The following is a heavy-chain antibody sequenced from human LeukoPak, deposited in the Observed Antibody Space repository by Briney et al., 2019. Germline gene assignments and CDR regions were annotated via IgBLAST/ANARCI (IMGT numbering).Heavy chain of an antibody. CDR3: ARDFGRGVIPYFDY. J-gene: IGHJ4*02. D-gene: IGHD3-10*01. V-gene: IGHV4-31*11. CDR1: GGSFSGYY. Sequence: SETLSLTCAVYGGSFSGYYWSWIRQHPGKGLEWIGYIYYSGSTYYNPSLKSRVTISVDTSKNQFSLKLSSVTAADTAVYYCARDFGRGVIPYFDYWGQGTLVTVSS. CDR2: IYYSGST.